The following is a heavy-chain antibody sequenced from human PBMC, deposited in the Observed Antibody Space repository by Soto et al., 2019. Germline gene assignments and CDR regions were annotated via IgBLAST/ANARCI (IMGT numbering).Heavy chain of an antibody. CDR1: GYTFTSYD. D-gene: IGHD6-19*01. Sequence: QVQLVQSGAEVKKPGASVKVSCKASGYTFTSYDINWVRQATGQGLEWMGWMNPNSGNTGYKQKFQGRVTMTRSTSRSAAYMELSSLRCEDTAEYYCAKEWSSGWCVVYWGQGTLVTVSS. J-gene: IGHJ4*02. V-gene: IGHV1-8*01. CDR2: MNPNSGNT. CDR3: AKEWSSGWCVVY.